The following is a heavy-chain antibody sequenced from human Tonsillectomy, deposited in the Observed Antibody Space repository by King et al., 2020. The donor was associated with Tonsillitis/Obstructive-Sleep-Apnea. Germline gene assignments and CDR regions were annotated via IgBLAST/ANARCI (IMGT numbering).Heavy chain of an antibody. J-gene: IGHJ4*02. CDR3: AKGGRYTSGHSTLYFDS. V-gene: IGHV1-3*01. D-gene: IGHD5-18*01. Sequence: QLVQSGAEVKKPGASVKVSCKASGYTFTDYGIHWMRQAPGQRPEWIAWINPGNGNIKYSEKFQGRVTLTRDTSASTAYMELSSLRPEDTAVYYCAKGGRYTSGHSTLYFDSWGQGTLVSVSS. CDR2: INPGNGNI. CDR1: GYTFTDYG.